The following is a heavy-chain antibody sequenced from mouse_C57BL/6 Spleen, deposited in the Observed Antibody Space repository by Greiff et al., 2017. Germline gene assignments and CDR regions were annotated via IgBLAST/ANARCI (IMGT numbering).Heavy chain of an antibody. J-gene: IGHJ4*01. Sequence: QVQLQQSGPELVKPGASVKISCKASGYAFSSSWMHWVKQRPGQGLEWIGRIHPGDGDTNYNGKFKGKATLTADKSSSTAYMQLSNLTSEDSAVYFCARHQKNYYAMDYWGQGTSVTVSS. CDR3: ARHQKNYYAMDY. CDR1: GYAFSSSW. V-gene: IGHV1-82*01. CDR2: IHPGDGDT.